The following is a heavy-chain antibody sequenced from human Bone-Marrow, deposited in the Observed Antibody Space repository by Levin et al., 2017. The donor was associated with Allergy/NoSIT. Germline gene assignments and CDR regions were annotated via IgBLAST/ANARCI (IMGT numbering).Heavy chain of an antibody. V-gene: IGHV5-51*01. CDR1: GYNFATSW. J-gene: IGHJ4*02. Sequence: HGESLKISCKGTGYNFATSWIGWVRQMPGKGLEWMGIVWPDDSETRYSPSFQGQVTISADKSINTAYLQWSSLEASDTAIYYCARHGRYSSGGAYFDQWGQGTLVTVSS. CDR3: ARHGRYSSGGAYFDQ. D-gene: IGHD6-19*01. CDR2: VWPDDSET.